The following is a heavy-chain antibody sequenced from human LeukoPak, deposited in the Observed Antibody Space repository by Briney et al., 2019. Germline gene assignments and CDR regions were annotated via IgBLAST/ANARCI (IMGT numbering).Heavy chain of an antibody. D-gene: IGHD3-22*01. CDR1: GGSISSYY. CDR3: ARLYYDSSGYYSGFDY. Sequence: SETLSLTCTVSGGSISSYYWSWIRQPPGKGLEWIGYIYYSGSTNYNPSLKSRVTISVDTSKNQFSLKLSSVTAADTAVYYCARLYYDSSGYYSGFDYWGQGTLVTVSS. V-gene: IGHV4-59*08. J-gene: IGHJ4*02. CDR2: IYYSGST.